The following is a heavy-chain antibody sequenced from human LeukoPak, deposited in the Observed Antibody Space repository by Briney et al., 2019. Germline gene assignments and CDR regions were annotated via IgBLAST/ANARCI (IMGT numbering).Heavy chain of an antibody. V-gene: IGHV1-18*01. CDR1: GYTFTSYG. J-gene: IGHJ5*02. Sequence: ASVKVSCKASGYTFTSYGISWVRQAPGQGLEWMGWISAYNGNTNYAQKLQGRVTMTTDTSTSTAYMELRSLRSDDTAVYYCARALEEMATIFWFDPWGQGTLVTVSS. D-gene: IGHD5-24*01. CDR2: ISAYNGNT. CDR3: ARALEEMATIFWFDP.